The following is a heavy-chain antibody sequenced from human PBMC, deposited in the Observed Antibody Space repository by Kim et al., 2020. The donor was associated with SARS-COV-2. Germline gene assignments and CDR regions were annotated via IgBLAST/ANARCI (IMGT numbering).Heavy chain of an antibody. CDR1: GGSFSGYY. CDR2: INHSGST. D-gene: IGHD3-10*01. Sequence: SETLSLTCAVYGGSFSGYYWSWIRQPPGKGLEWIGEINHSGSTNYNPSLKSRVTISVDTSKNQFSLKLSSVTAADTAVYYCARAFFYGSGSYPQNYYYYGMDVWGQGTTVTVSS. J-gene: IGHJ6*02. V-gene: IGHV4-34*01. CDR3: ARAFFYGSGSYPQNYYYYGMDV.